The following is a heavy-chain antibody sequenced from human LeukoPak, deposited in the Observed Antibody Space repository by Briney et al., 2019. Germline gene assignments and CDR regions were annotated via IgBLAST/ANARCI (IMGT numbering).Heavy chain of an antibody. J-gene: IGHJ5*02. V-gene: IGHV3-74*01. Sequence: GGALRLSCAASGITFGNNWMHWVRQGPGKGLGWISRINSDGGGAIYADSVKGRFTVSRDNAKNTLYLQMNSLRAEDTAVYYCARDVPHNWFDTWGQGTLVTVSS. CDR3: ARDVPHNWFDT. CDR2: INSDGGGA. CDR1: GITFGNNW.